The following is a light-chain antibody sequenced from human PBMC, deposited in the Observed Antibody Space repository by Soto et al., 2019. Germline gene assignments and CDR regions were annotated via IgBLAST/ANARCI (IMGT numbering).Light chain of an antibody. Sequence: QSALTRPASVSGSPGQSITISCTGTSSDLDGYNFVSWYQQHPGKAPKLMIYEVSNRPSGVSNRFSGSKSGNTASLTISGLQAEDEADYYCSSYTSSDFYVFGTGTKLTVL. V-gene: IGLV2-14*01. CDR3: SSYTSSDFYV. CDR1: SSDLDGYNF. CDR2: EVS. J-gene: IGLJ1*01.